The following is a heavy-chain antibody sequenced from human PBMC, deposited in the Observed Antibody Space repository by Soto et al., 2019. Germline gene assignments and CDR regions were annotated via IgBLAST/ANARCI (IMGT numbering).Heavy chain of an antibody. D-gene: IGHD5-18*01. CDR3: ARSGYSYGPNPLLY. Sequence: PSETLSLTCTVSGGSISRSSYFWGWIRQPPGKGLEWIGYIYYSGSTYYNPSLKSRVTISVDTSKNQFSLKLSSVTAADTAVYYCARSGYSYGPNPLLYWGQGTLVTVS. CDR2: IYYSGST. J-gene: IGHJ4*02. V-gene: IGHV4-31*03. CDR1: GGSISRSSYF.